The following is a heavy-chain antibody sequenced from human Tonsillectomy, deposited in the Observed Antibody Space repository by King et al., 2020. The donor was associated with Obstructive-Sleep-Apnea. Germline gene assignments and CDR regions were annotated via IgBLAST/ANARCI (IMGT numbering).Heavy chain of an antibody. CDR3: ARGLKEGEVVIWEDYYYCMDV. Sequence: VQLVESGAEVKKPGASVKVSCKASGYTFTSYYMHWVRQAPGQGLEWMGIIKPSGGGTTYAQKFQGRVTMTRDTSTSTVYMELSSLRSEDTAVDYCARGLKEGEVVIWEDYYYCMDVGGQGTTVSVSS. CDR1: GYTFTSYY. CDR2: IKPSGGGT. V-gene: IGHV1-46*01. D-gene: IGHD3-22*01. J-gene: IGHJ6*02.